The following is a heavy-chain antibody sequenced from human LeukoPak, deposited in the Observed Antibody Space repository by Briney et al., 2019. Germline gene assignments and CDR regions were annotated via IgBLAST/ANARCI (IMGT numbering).Heavy chain of an antibody. J-gene: IGHJ3*02. CDR3: ARGAYDSSGYGSDAFDI. D-gene: IGHD3-22*01. Sequence: GGSLRLSCAASGFTFSSYDMHWVRQATGKGLEWVSAIGTAGDTYYPGSVKGRFTISRENAKNSLYLQMNSLRAGDTAVYYCARGAYDSSGYGSDAFDIWGQGTMVTASS. CDR2: IGTAGDT. V-gene: IGHV3-13*01. CDR1: GFTFSSYD.